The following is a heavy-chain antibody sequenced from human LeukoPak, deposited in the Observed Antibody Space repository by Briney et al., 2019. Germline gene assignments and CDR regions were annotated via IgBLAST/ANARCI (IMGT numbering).Heavy chain of an antibody. CDR2: MRYDGSNK. Sequence: GGSLRLSCSASGFTFSNYGMHWVRQAPGKGLEWVAFMRYDGSNKYYADSMKGRFTISRDNSKNTLHLQMNSLRAEDTAVYYCARAVAGSPAGSVDIWGQGTMVTVSS. CDR1: GFTFSNYG. D-gene: IGHD6-19*01. V-gene: IGHV3-30*02. CDR3: ARAVAGSPAGSVDI. J-gene: IGHJ3*02.